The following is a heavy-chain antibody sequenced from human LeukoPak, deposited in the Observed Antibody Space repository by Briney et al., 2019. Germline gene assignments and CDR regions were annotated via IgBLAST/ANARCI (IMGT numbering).Heavy chain of an antibody. CDR1: GFTFSSYW. Sequence: GGSLRLSCAASGFTFSSYWMSWVRQAPGKGLEWVANIKKDGSEKYYVDSVKGRFTISRDNAKNSLYLQMNSLRAEDTAVYYCARDYYARADFFDIWGQGTLVTVSS. D-gene: IGHD2-8*01. V-gene: IGHV3-7*01. J-gene: IGHJ3*02. CDR3: ARDYYARADFFDI. CDR2: IKKDGSEK.